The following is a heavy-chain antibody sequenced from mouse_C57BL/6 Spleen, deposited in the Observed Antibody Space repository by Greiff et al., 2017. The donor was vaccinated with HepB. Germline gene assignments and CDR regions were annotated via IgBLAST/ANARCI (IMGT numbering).Heavy chain of an antibody. D-gene: IGHD2-1*01. CDR1: GYSITSGYY. CDR2: ISYAGSN. J-gene: IGHJ4*01. V-gene: IGHV3-6*01. Sequence: EVKLMESGPGLVKPSQSLSLTCSVTGYSITSGYYWNWIRQFPGNKLEWMGYISYAGSNNYNPSLKNRISITRDTSKNQFFLKLNSVTTEDTATYYCAILYGNYRYYYAMDYWGQGTSVTVSS. CDR3: AILYGNYRYYYAMDY.